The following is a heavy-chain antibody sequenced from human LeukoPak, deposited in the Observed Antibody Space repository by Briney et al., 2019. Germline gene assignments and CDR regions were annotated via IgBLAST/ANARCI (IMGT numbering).Heavy chain of an antibody. CDR2: ISGSGGST. V-gene: IGHV3-23*01. Sequence: PGGSLRLSCAVSGFTFSSYDMNWVRQAPGMGLEWVSRISGSGGSTYYADSVKGRFALSRDNSKNTLYLQMNSLRAEDTAIYYCARRRAEDYNDFDHFDFWGHGTLVTVSS. J-gene: IGHJ4*01. CDR3: ARRRAEDYNDFDHFDF. D-gene: IGHD4-17*01. CDR1: GFTFSSYD.